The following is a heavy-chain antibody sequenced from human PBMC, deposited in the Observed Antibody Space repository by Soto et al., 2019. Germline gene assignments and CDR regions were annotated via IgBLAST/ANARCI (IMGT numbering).Heavy chain of an antibody. J-gene: IGHJ6*02. D-gene: IGHD5-18*01. CDR2: IYYSGST. CDR3: ARDEVDTAMVHRYYYGMDV. Sequence: PFETLSLTCTVSGGSISSYYWSWIRQPPGKGLEWIGYIYYSGSTNYNPSLKSRVTISVDTSKNQFSLKLSSVTAADTAVYYCARDEVDTAMVHRYYYGMDVWGQGTTVTVSS. CDR1: GGSISSYY. V-gene: IGHV4-59*01.